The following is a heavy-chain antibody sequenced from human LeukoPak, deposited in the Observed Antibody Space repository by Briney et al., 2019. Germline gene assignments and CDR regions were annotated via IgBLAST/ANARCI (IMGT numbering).Heavy chain of an antibody. CDR2: IGGSGGGT. D-gene: IGHD3-10*01. V-gene: IGHV3-23*01. CDR3: AKDKVLWFGESSDGMDV. Sequence: GGSLRLSCAASGFTFSSYAMSWVRQAPGKGLEWVSAIGGSGGGTYYADSVKGRFTISRDNSKNTLYLQMNSLRAEDTAVYYCAKDKVLWFGESSDGMDVWGKGTTVTVSS. CDR1: GFTFSSYA. J-gene: IGHJ6*04.